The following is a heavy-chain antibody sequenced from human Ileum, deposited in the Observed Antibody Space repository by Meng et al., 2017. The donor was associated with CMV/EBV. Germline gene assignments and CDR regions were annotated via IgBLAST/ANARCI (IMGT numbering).Heavy chain of an antibody. V-gene: IGHV4-34*01. CDR2: INHSGST. Sequence: GSLRLSCAVYGGSFSGYYWSWIRQPPGKGLEWIGEINHSGSTNYNPSLKSRVTISVDTSKNQFSLKLSSVTAADTAVYYCARGGGSPPLLVFRDFDYWGQGNRV. CDR3: ARGGGSPPLLVFRDFDY. CDR1: GGSFSGYY. D-gene: IGHD2-21*01. J-gene: IGHJ4*02.